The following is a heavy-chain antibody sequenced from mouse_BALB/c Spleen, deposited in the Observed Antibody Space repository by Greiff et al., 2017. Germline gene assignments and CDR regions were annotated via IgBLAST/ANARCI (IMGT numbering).Heavy chain of an antibody. CDR3: ARRTATNYFDY. CDR2: ISSGSSTI. V-gene: IGHV5-17*02. CDR1: GFTFSSFG. J-gene: IGHJ2*01. Sequence: DVQLVESGGGLVQPGGSRKLSCAASGFTFSSFGMHWVRQAPEKGLEWVAYISSGSSTIYYADTVKGRYTITRDNPKNTLFLQMTSLRSEDTAMYYCARRTATNYFDYWGQGTTLTVSS. D-gene: IGHD1-2*01.